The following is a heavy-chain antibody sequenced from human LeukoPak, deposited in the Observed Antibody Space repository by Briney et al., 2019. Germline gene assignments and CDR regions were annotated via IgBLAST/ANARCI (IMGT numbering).Heavy chain of an antibody. Sequence: KTGRSLRLSCAASGFTFSNAWMSWVSQAPGKGLEWDGRIKSKTDGGTTDYTAPVNGRFTISRDDSINTLYLQMNTLKAEDTAVYYCATYNYGSYFYGSIRYWGQGTLVTVSS. CDR2: IKSKTDGGTT. J-gene: IGHJ4*02. V-gene: IGHV3-15*01. CDR3: ATYNYGSYFYGSIRY. D-gene: IGHD3-10*01. CDR1: GFTFSNAW.